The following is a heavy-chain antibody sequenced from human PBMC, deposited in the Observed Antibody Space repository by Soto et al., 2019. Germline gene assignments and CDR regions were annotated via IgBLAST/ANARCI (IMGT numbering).Heavy chain of an antibody. Sequence: SVKVSCKASGGTFSSYAISWVRQAPGQGLEWMGGIIPIFGTANYAQKFQGRVTITADESTSTAYMELSSLRSEDTAVYYCARSRIVGATIGREFDYWGQGTLVTVSS. J-gene: IGHJ4*02. CDR2: IIPIFGTA. D-gene: IGHD1-26*01. CDR3: ARSRIVGATIGREFDY. V-gene: IGHV1-69*13. CDR1: GGTFSSYA.